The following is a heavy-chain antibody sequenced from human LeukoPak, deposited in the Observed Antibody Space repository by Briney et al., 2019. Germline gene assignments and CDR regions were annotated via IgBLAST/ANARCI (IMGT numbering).Heavy chain of an antibody. D-gene: IGHD4-11*01. Sequence: SETLSLTCAVYGGSFSGYFWIWIRQPPGKGLEWIGEINPSGNTNYNPSLKSRVTISVDTSKNQFSLKLSSVTAADTAVYYCARYGTVTKSLDYWGQGTLVTVSS. CDR3: ARYGTVTKSLDY. CDR2: INPSGNT. CDR1: GGSFSGYF. V-gene: IGHV4-34*10. J-gene: IGHJ4*02.